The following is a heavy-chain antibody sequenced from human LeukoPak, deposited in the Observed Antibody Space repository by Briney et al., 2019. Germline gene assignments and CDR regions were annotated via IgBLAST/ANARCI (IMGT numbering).Heavy chain of an antibody. V-gene: IGHV1-3*01. CDR2: INAGNDNT. Sequence: ASVKVSCKASGYTFTNYAIHWVRQAPGQRLEWMGWINAGNDNTKYSQKFQGRVTITRDTSASTVYMELSSLRFEDMAVYYCTRGLLWFGELSPPGYWGQGTLITVSS. D-gene: IGHD3-10*01. J-gene: IGHJ4*02. CDR3: TRGLLWFGELSPPGY. CDR1: GYTFTNYA.